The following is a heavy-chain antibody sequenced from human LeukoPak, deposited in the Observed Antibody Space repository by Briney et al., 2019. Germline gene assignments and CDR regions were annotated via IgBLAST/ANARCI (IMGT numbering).Heavy chain of an antibody. V-gene: IGHV4-38-2*02. Sequence: SETLSLTCTVSGYSISSGYYWGWIRQPPGKGLEWIGSIYHSGSTYYNPSLKSRVTISVDTSKNQFSLKLSSVTAADTAVYYCAREYSYGLPFDYWGQGTLVTVSS. CDR3: AREYSYGLPFDY. CDR2: IYHSGST. D-gene: IGHD5-18*01. J-gene: IGHJ4*02. CDR1: GYSISSGYY.